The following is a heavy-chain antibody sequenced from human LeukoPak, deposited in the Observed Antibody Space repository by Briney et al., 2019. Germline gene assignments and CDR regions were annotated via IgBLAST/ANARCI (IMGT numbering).Heavy chain of an antibody. J-gene: IGHJ3*02. CDR3: ARDSPFSAVAGDDAFDI. CDR1: GFTVSNNY. V-gene: IGHV3-53*01. Sequence: GGSLRLSCAASGFTVSNNYMSWVRQAPGKGLEWVSVIYSGGSIYYADSVKGRFTISRDNSKNTLYLQMNSLRAEDTAVYYCARDSPFSAVAGDDAFDIWGQGTMVTVSS. CDR2: IYSGGSI. D-gene: IGHD6-19*01.